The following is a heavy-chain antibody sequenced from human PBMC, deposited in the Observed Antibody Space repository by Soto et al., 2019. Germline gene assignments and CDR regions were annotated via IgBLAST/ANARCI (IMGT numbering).Heavy chain of an antibody. J-gene: IGHJ5*02. CDR1: GGSISSGGYY. D-gene: IGHD2-15*01. V-gene: IGHV4-31*03. Sequence: QVQLQESGPGLVKPSQTLSLTCTVSGGSISSGGYYWSWIRQHPGKGLEWIGYIYYSGSTYYNPSFKSRVTISVDTSKNQCSLKLSSVTAADTAVYYCARVVVAAIWFDPWGQGTLVTVSS. CDR2: IYYSGST. CDR3: ARVVVAAIWFDP.